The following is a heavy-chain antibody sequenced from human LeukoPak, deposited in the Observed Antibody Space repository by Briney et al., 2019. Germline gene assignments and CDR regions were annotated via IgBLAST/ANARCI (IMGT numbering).Heavy chain of an antibody. J-gene: IGHJ6*02. CDR1: GISINSDAGY. CDR3: ARDRVVASSYYYGMDV. CDR2: IYYSGTI. V-gene: IGHV4-30-4*01. Sequence: SETLSLTCTVSGISINSDAGYWSWIRQAPGKGLEWIGYIYYSGTIHLNPSLKSRISMSMDTSKNQFFLKVTSVTAADTAVYYCARDRVVASSYYYGMDVWGQGTTVIVSS. D-gene: IGHD2-15*01.